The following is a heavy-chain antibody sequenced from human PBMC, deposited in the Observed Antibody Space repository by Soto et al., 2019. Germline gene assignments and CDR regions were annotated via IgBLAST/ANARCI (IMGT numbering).Heavy chain of an antibody. J-gene: IGHJ4*02. CDR1: GFTFSSYA. Sequence: EVQLLESGGGLVQPGGSLRLSCAASGFTFSSYAMNWVRQAPGKGLEWVSCISDSGDGTYYADSVKGRFTISRDNFKNTLYLRMNSLRAEDTAVYYCAKSIYSQSRSYYSHFTNWGQGTLATVSS. V-gene: IGHV3-23*01. D-gene: IGHD3-22*01. CDR3: AKSIYSQSRSYYSHFTN. CDR2: ISDSGDGT.